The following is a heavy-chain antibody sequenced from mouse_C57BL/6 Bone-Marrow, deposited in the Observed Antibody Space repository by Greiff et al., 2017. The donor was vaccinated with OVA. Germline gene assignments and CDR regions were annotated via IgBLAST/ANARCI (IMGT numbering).Heavy chain of an antibody. D-gene: IGHD1-1*01. CDR1: GFTFSSYA. Sequence: EVMLVESGGGLVKPGGSLKLSCAASGFTFSSYAMSWVRQTPAKRLEWVATISDGGSYTYYPDNVKGRFTISRDNAKNNLYLQMSHLKSEDTAMYYCARERNITLAYWGQGTMVTVSA. CDR3: ARERNITLAY. J-gene: IGHJ3*01. CDR2: ISDGGSYT. V-gene: IGHV5-4*01.